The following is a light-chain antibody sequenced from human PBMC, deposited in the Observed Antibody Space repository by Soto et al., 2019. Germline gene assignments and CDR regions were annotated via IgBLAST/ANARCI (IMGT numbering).Light chain of an antibody. CDR3: QKYDTAPHS. J-gene: IGKJ2*03. CDR1: QNVISNY. CDR2: GAS. V-gene: IGKV3-20*01. Sequence: ESLLTQSPGSLSLSPGEGATLSCRSSQNVISNYLAWYQKKPGQAPRLLIYGASSRATGIPDRFSGSGSGTDFTLTISRLEPEDFAVYYCQKYDTAPHSFGQGTKLEIK.